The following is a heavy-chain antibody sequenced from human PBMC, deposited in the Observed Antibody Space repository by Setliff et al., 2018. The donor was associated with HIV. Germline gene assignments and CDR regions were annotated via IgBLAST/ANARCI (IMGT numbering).Heavy chain of an antibody. CDR1: GFSFPSYE. J-gene: IGHJ3*01. V-gene: IGHV3-48*03. CDR3: ARGWWDLFRGAFDV. Sequence: GGSLRLSCAASGFSFPSYEMTWVRQTPGKGLEWVSYIGRTGHTIYYANSVKGRFTISRDNTRNSLYPQMNSLRVDDTAAYYCARGWWDLFRGAFDVWGQGTMVTVSS. D-gene: IGHD1-26*01. CDR2: IGRTGHTI.